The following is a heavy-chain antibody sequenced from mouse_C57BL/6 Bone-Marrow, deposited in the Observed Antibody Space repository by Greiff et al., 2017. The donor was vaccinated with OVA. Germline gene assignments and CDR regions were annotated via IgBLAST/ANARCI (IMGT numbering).Heavy chain of an antibody. CDR2: IYPRSGNT. J-gene: IGHJ2*01. Sequence: VQLQESGAELARPGASVKLSCKASGYTFTSYGISWVKQRTGQGLEWIGEIYPRSGNTYYNEKFKGKATLTADKSSSTAYMELRSLTSEDSAVYFCARGGYPYYFDYWGQGTTLTVSS. D-gene: IGHD2-2*01. CDR3: ARGGYPYYFDY. V-gene: IGHV1-81*01. CDR1: GYTFTSYG.